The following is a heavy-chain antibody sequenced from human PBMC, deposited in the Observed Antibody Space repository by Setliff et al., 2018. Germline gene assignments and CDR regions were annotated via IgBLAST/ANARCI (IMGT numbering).Heavy chain of an antibody. D-gene: IGHD3-22*01. CDR2: IYTSGST. J-gene: IGHJ4*02. Sequence: SETLSLTCNVSGDSINENHWTWIRQPPGKGLEWIGYIYTSGSTNYNPSLKSRVTISVDTSKNQFSLRLSSVTAADTAVYYCARAFDSSGYYGESHTHYFDNWGQGTLVTVSS. CDR1: GDSINENH. CDR3: ARAFDSSGYYGESHTHYFDN. V-gene: IGHV4-4*08.